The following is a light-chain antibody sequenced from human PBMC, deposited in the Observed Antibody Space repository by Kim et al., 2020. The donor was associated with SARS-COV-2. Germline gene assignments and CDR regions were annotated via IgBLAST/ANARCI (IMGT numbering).Light chain of an antibody. CDR3: QSYDRSLSGYV. CDR1: SSKIVAGYD. V-gene: IGLV1-40*01. J-gene: IGLJ1*01. Sequence: QRVTTSGTGSSSKIVAGYDVLWSQQLPGTAPKFRVYGINNRPSGVPDRFAGSKSGTSASLAITGLQAEDEAYYYCQSYDRSLSGYVFGTGTKVTVL. CDR2: GIN.